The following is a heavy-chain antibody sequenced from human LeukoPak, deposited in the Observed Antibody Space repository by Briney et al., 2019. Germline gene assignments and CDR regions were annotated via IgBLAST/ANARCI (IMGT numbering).Heavy chain of an antibody. CDR1: GYIFTDYY. CDR2: INPSGGST. J-gene: IGHJ1*01. D-gene: IGHD6-19*01. CDR3: ARYGLVAASVLCFQY. V-gene: IGHV1-46*01. Sequence: ASVKVSCKASGYIFTDYYIHWVRQAPGQGVEWMGLINPSGGSTTYVQKFQGRVTVTRDTSTSTVYMELSSLRSEDTAVYYCARYGLVAASVLCFQYWGQGTLVTVSS.